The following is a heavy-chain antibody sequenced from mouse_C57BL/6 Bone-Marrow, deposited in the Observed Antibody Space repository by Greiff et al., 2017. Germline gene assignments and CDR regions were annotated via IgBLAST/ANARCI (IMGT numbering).Heavy chain of an antibody. J-gene: IGHJ2*01. V-gene: IGHV1-80*01. CDR2: IYTGDGDT. Sequence: QVQLQQSGAELVKPGASVKISCKASGYAFSSYWMNWVKQRPGKGLEWIGQIYTGDGDTNYNGRFKGKATLTADKSSRTAYMQLSSLTSVVSAVYLCANLGDFGSSHYLDYWGQGTTLTVSS. CDR3: ANLGDFGSSHYLDY. CDR1: GYAFSSYW. D-gene: IGHD1-1*01.